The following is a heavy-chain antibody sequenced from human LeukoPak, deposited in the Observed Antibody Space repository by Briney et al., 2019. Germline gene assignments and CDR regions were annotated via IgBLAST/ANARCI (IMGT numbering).Heavy chain of an antibody. D-gene: IGHD3-22*01. CDR3: TRLDDSSGYDYYYVMDV. CDR1: GFSFSGSA. Sequence: PGGSLRLSCAASGFSFSGSAMHWVRQASGKGPEWVGRIKAKANTYATEYAASVKGSFTISRDDSKNTAYLQMNSLKTEDTAVYYCTRLDDSSGYDYYYVMDVWGQGTTVTVSS. CDR2: IKAKANTYAT. V-gene: IGHV3-73*01. J-gene: IGHJ6*02.